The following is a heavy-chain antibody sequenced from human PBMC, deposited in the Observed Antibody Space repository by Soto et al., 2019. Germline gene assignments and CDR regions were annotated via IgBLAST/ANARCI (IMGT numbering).Heavy chain of an antibody. CDR3: ARDRGMYLPKDYYYGMDV. D-gene: IGHD3-10*01. Sequence: SQTLSLTCAISGDSVSSNSAAWNWIRQSPSGGLEWLGRTYYRSRWYNDYAVSVRSRITINPDTSKNQFSLHLNSVTPEDTAVYYCARDRGMYLPKDYYYGMDVWGQGTTVTVSS. CDR2: TYYRSRWYN. CDR1: GDSVSSNSAA. V-gene: IGHV6-1*01. J-gene: IGHJ6*02.